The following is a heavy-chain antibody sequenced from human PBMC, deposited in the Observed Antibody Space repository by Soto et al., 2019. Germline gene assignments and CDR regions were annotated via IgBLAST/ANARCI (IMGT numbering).Heavy chain of an antibody. CDR3: AKGNWNYLGYYYYYMDV. D-gene: IGHD1-7*01. Sequence: GGSLRLSCAASGFTFSSYAMSWVRQAPGKELEWVSAISGSGGSTYYADTVKGRFTISRDNSKNTLYLQMNSLRAEDTAVYYCAKGNWNYLGYYYYYMDVWGKGTTVTVSS. V-gene: IGHV3-23*01. J-gene: IGHJ6*03. CDR1: GFTFSSYA. CDR2: ISGSGGST.